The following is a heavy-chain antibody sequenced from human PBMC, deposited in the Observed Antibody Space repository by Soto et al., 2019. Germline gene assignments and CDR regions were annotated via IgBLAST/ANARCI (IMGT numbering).Heavy chain of an antibody. Sequence: GGSLRLSCAASGFTFSSYWMHWVRQAPGKGLVWVSRINSDGSSTSYADSVKGRFTISRDNAKNTLYLQMNSLRAEDTAVYYCATLLRYFDWLLDDYWGQGTLVTVSS. CDR3: ATLLRYFDWLLDDY. J-gene: IGHJ4*02. CDR1: GFTFSSYW. CDR2: INSDGSST. D-gene: IGHD3-9*01. V-gene: IGHV3-74*01.